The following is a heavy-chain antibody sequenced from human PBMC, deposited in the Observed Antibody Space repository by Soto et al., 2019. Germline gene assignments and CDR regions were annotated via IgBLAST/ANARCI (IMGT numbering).Heavy chain of an antibody. D-gene: IGHD5-12*01. CDR1: GGSISSGGYY. J-gene: IGHJ4*02. CDR2: IYYSGST. V-gene: IGHV4-31*03. CDR3: ARVGGYSGYDGYVDY. Sequence: PSETLSLTCTVSGGSISSGGYYWSWIRQHPGKGLEWIGYIYYSGSTYYNPSLKSRVTISVDTSKNQFSLKLSSVTAADTAVYYCARVGGYSGYDGYVDYWGQGTLVTVSS.